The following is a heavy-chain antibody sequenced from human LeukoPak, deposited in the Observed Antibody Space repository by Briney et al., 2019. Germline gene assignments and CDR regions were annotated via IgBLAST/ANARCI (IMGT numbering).Heavy chain of an antibody. D-gene: IGHD3-22*01. CDR3: ARGRSYYDSSGYYLSRWFDP. V-gene: IGHV1-2*04. Sequence: ASVRVSCKVSGYTPTDLSMHWVRQAPGQGLEWMGWINPNSGGTNYAQKFQGWVTMTRDTSISTAYMELSRLRSDDTAVYYCARGRSYYDSSGYYLSRWFDPWGQGTLVTVSS. CDR2: INPNSGGT. J-gene: IGHJ5*02. CDR1: GYTPTDLS.